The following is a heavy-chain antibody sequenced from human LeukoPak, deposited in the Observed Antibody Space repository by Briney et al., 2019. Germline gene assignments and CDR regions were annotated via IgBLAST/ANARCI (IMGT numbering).Heavy chain of an antibody. CDR3: AKERDSSGANWYFDL. V-gene: IGHV3-30*04. CDR2: ISYDGSNK. Sequence: GGSLRLSCAASGFTFSSYAMHWVRQAPGKGLEWVAVISYDGSNKYYADSVKGRFTISRDNSKNTLYLQMNSLRAEDTAVYYCAKERDSSGANWYFDLWGRGTLVTVSS. CDR1: GFTFSSYA. J-gene: IGHJ2*01. D-gene: IGHD3-22*01.